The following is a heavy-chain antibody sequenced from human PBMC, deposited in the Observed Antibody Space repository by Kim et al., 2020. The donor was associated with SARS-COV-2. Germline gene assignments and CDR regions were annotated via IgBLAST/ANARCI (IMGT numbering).Heavy chain of an antibody. CDR3: AADADYGDYEELFDY. V-gene: IGHV1-58*01. CDR2: IVVGSGNT. CDR1: GFTFTSSA. J-gene: IGHJ4*02. D-gene: IGHD4-17*01. Sequence: SVKVSCKASGFTFTSSAVQWVRQARGQRLEWIGWIVVGSGNTNYAQKFQERVTITRDMSTSTAYMELSSLRSEDTAVYYCAADADYGDYEELFDYWGQGTLVTVSS.